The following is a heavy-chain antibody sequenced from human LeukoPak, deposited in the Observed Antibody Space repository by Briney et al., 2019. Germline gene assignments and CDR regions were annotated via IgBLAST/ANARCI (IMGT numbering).Heavy chain of an antibody. Sequence: SETLSLTCTVSGGSISTYYGSWIRQPPGKGLEWIGYIYYSGSTGYNPSLKSRVTISVDTSKNQFSLKLTSVTAADTAMYYCATLRYCSGGSCFPKYFQHWGQGTLVTVSS. D-gene: IGHD2-15*01. J-gene: IGHJ1*01. V-gene: IGHV4-59*08. CDR3: ATLRYCSGGSCFPKYFQH. CDR2: IYYSGST. CDR1: GGSISTYY.